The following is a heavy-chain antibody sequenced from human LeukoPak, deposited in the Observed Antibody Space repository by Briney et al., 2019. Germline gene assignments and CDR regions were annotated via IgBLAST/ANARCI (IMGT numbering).Heavy chain of an antibody. Sequence: LMLSCGATVFKVRSDGMGWVRQTKRKRLVWVSRISGDGRSTSYADSVKGRFIISRDNAKKTLYLQMNSLRAEDTAVYYCASFYYDPTGHWGQGTLVTVSS. J-gene: IGHJ4*02. CDR3: ASFYYDPTGH. V-gene: IGHV3-74*01. CDR2: ISGDGRST. CDR1: VFKVRSDG. D-gene: IGHD3-22*01.